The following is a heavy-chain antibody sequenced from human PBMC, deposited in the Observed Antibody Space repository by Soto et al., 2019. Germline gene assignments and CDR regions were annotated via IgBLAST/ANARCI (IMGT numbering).Heavy chain of an antibody. V-gene: IGHV3-23*01. J-gene: IGHJ3*02. Sequence: GGSLRLSWAASGFTFSSYAMSWVRQAPGKGLEWVSAISGSGGSTYYADSVKGRFIISRDNSKNTLYLQMNSLRAEDTAVYYCAKGRAYFDWLLLISGAFDIWGQGTMVTVSS. CDR3: AKGRAYFDWLLLISGAFDI. CDR1: GFTFSSYA. CDR2: ISGSGGST. D-gene: IGHD3-9*01.